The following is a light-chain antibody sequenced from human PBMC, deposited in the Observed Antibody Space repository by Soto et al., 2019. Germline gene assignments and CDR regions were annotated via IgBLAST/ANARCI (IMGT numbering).Light chain of an antibody. CDR1: SSNIGAGHD. J-gene: IGLJ1*01. CDR3: QSYDDSLSGFYV. CDR2: GNS. Sequence: QSVLTQPPSVSGAPGQRVTISCTGRSSNIGAGHDVHWYQQLPGTAPKLLIHGNSIRPSGVPVRFSGSKSGTSASLAITGLQAEDEADYYCQSYDDSLSGFYVFGTGTKVTVL. V-gene: IGLV1-40*01.